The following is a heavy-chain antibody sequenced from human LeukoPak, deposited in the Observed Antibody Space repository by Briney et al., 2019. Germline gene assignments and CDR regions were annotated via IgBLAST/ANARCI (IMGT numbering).Heavy chain of an antibody. Sequence: GASVKVSCKASGYTFTSYDINWVRQATGQGLEWMGWINPNSGNTGYAQKFQGRVTITRNTSISTAYMELSSLRSEDTAVYYCARGTSHRYGDYINWFDPWGQGTLVTVSS. D-gene: IGHD4-17*01. CDR1: GYTFTSYD. J-gene: IGHJ5*02. CDR3: ARGTSHRYGDYINWFDP. V-gene: IGHV1-8*03. CDR2: INPNSGNT.